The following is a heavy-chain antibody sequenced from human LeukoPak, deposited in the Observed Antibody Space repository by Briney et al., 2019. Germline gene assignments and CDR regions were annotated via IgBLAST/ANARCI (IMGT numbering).Heavy chain of an antibody. Sequence: PSETLSLTCAVSGGSISSGGYSWSWIRQPPGKGLEWIGYIYHSGSTYYNPSLKSRVTISVDGSKNQFSLKLSSVTAADTAVYYCARGRSRKFDYWGQGTLVTVSS. CDR1: GGSISSGGYS. CDR3: ARGRSRKFDY. J-gene: IGHJ4*02. CDR2: IYHSGST. D-gene: IGHD3-16*01. V-gene: IGHV4-30-2*01.